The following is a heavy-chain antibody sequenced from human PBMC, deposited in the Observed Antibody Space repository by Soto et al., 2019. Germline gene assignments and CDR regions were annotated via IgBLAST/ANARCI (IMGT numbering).Heavy chain of an antibody. CDR1: GYTFTSYG. V-gene: IGHV1-69*13. J-gene: IGHJ5*02. Sequence: VASVKVSCKASGYTFTSYGISWVRQAPGQGLEWIGGIIPIFGTANYAQKFQGRATITADEFTSTAYMELSSLRSEDTAVYYCARSYGSGSYYPYNWFDPWGQGTLVTVS. CDR3: ARSYGSGSYYPYNWFDP. D-gene: IGHD3-10*01. CDR2: IIPIFGTA.